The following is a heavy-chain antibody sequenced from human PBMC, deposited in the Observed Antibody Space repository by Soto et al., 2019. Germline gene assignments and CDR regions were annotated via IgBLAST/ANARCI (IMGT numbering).Heavy chain of an antibody. CDR2: IDPSDSYT. V-gene: IGHV5-10-1*01. J-gene: IGHJ6*02. D-gene: IGHD6-19*01. Sequence: GESLKISCKGSGYSFTSYWISWVRQMPGKGLEWMGRIDPSDSYTNYSPSFQGHVTISADKSISTAYLQWSSLKASDTAMYYCASRIAVAGTDYYYGMDVWGQGTTVTVSS. CDR1: GYSFTSYW. CDR3: ASRIAVAGTDYYYGMDV.